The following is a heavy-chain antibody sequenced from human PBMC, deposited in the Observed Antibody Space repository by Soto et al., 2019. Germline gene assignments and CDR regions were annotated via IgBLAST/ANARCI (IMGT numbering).Heavy chain of an antibody. Sequence: ASVKVSCKASGYTFTSYAMHWVRQAPGQRLEWMGWINAGNGNTKYSQKFQGRVTITRDTSASTAYMELSSLRSEDTAVYYYARDRQQLNWFDPWGQGTLVTVSS. CDR3: ARDRQQLNWFDP. D-gene: IGHD6-13*01. CDR2: INAGNGNT. CDR1: GYTFTSYA. J-gene: IGHJ5*02. V-gene: IGHV1-3*01.